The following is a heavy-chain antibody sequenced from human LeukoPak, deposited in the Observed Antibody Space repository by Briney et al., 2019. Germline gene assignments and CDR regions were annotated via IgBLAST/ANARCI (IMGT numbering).Heavy chain of an antibody. Sequence: GGSLRLSCAASGFTFSIYAMHWVRQAPGKGLEYVSAISSNGGSTYYANSVKGRFTISRDNSKNTLYLQMGSLRAEDMAVYYCERGGPERRGYSYGLSFDYWGQGTLVTVSS. D-gene: IGHD5-18*01. J-gene: IGHJ4*02. CDR3: ERGGPERRGYSYGLSFDY. CDR1: GFTFSIYA. V-gene: IGHV3-64*01. CDR2: ISSNGGST.